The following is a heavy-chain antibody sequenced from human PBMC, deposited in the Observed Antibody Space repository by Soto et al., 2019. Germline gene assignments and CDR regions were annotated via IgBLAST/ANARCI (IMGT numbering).Heavy chain of an antibody. D-gene: IGHD2-15*01. Sequence: QVQLVESGGGVVQPGRSLRLSCAASGFTFSSYGMHWVRQAPGKGLEWVAVISYDGSNKYYADSVKGRFAISRDNSKNTLYLQMNSLRAEDTAVYYCAIEDGAFDIWGQGTTVTVSS. V-gene: IGHV3-30*03. CDR2: ISYDGSNK. J-gene: IGHJ3*02. CDR3: AIEDGAFDI. CDR1: GFTFSSYG.